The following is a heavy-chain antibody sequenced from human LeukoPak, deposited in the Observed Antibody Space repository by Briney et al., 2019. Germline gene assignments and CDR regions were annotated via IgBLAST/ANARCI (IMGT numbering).Heavy chain of an antibody. V-gene: IGHV3-11*01. CDR1: GFTFSDYY. CDR3: ARELEMATKGAFDI. CDR2: ISISGSTI. J-gene: IGHJ3*02. Sequence: PGGSLRLSCAASGFTFSDYYMNWIRHAQRTGLERDSYISISGSTIYSADSVKGRFNISRDNAKNSLYLQMNSVRAEDTAVYYCARELEMATKGAFDIWGQGTMVTVSS. D-gene: IGHD5-24*01.